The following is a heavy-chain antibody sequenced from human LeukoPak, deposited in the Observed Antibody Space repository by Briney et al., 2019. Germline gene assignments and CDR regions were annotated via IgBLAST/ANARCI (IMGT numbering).Heavy chain of an antibody. J-gene: IGHJ5*02. CDR2: IFHSGSS. CDR3: ARELWFVNAPGSWFDP. D-gene: IGHD3-10*01. CDR1: GDPISSGDYS. Sequence: PSDTLSLTCAVSGDPISSGDYSWSWIRQPSGKGLEWIGYIFHSGSSYYNPSLKRRVSISVDKSKNQFSLRLTSVTAADTAVYYCARELWFVNAPGSWFDPWGQGTLVTVSS. V-gene: IGHV4-30-2*01.